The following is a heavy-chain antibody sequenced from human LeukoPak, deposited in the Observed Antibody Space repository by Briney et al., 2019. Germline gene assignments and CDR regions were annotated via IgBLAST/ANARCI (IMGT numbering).Heavy chain of an antibody. Sequence: GESLKISCKGSGYSFTSYWIGWVRQMPGKGLEWMGIIYPGDSDTRYSPSFQGQVTISADKPISTAYLQWSSLKASDTAMYYCARRRYCSGGSCYSDWFDPWGQGTLVTVSS. CDR3: ARRRYCSGGSCYSDWFDP. V-gene: IGHV5-51*01. D-gene: IGHD2-15*01. CDR1: GYSFTSYW. CDR2: IYPGDSDT. J-gene: IGHJ5*02.